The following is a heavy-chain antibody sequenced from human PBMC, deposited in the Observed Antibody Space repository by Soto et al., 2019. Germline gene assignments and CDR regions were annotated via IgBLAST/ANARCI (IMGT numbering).Heavy chain of an antibody. V-gene: IGHV3-23*01. D-gene: IGHD2-2*01. Sequence: EVQLLESGGGLVQPGGSLRLSCAASGFTFSSYAMSWVRQAPGKGLEWVSAISGSGGSTYYADSVKGRFTISRDNSKNTLYLQRNSLRAEDTAVYYCAKGPAGTRTSTRYDAFDIWGQGTMVTVSS. CDR3: AKGPAGTRTSTRYDAFDI. CDR1: GFTFSSYA. CDR2: ISGSGGST. J-gene: IGHJ3*02.